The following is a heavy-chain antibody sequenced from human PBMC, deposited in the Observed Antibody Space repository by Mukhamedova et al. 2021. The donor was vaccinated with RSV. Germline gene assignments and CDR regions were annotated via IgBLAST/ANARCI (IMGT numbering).Heavy chain of an antibody. CDR2: ITGSGGTT. Sequence: VSAITGSGGTTYYADSVKGRLTISRDNSRDTLYLQMNSLRAEDTAAYYCAQRGTSNWHDYCFDYWGQGTLGTVSP. J-gene: IGHJ4*02. D-gene: IGHD1-1*01. V-gene: IGHV3-23*01. CDR3: AQRGTSNWHDYCFDY.